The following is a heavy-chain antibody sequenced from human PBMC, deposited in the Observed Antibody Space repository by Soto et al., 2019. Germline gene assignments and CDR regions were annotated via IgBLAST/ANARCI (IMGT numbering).Heavy chain of an antibody. Sequence: PSETLSLTCGVSGYPISSGYYWGWIRQSPGKGLEWIGSLYHSGSTYYNPSLKSRVTISVDSSKNQFSLKLSSVTAADTAVYYCARNSYYDFWSGYQRAFDLWGQGTLVT. D-gene: IGHD3-3*01. CDR2: LYHSGST. V-gene: IGHV4-38-2*01. CDR1: GYPISSGYY. CDR3: ARNSYYDFWSGYQRAFDL. J-gene: IGHJ4*02.